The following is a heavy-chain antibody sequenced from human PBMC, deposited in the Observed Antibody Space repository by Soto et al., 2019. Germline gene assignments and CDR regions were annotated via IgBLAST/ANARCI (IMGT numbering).Heavy chain of an antibody. Sequence: ETLSLTCTVSGGSISSYYWSWIRQPPGKGLEWIGYIYYSGSTNYNPSLKSRVTISVDTSKNQFSLKLSSVTAADTAVYYCARDMYSSGWTVYGMDVWGQGTTVTVSS. CDR3: ARDMYSSGWTVYGMDV. J-gene: IGHJ6*02. D-gene: IGHD6-19*01. CDR2: IYYSGST. CDR1: GGSISSYY. V-gene: IGHV4-59*01.